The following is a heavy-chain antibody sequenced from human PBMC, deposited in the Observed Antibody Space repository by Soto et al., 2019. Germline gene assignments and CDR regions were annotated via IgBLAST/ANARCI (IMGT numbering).Heavy chain of an antibody. CDR3: AGCATAVAADY. V-gene: IGHV3-53*01. Sequence: EVQLVESGGGLIQPGGSLRLSCAASGFSVTTNYMTWVRQAPGKGLQWVSVIYTGGTTHYADSVKGRFTISRDMSKNTLYLQMNSLSADDTAVYYCAGCATAVAADYWGQGTLVTVSS. CDR1: GFSVTTNY. J-gene: IGHJ4*02. D-gene: IGHD6-19*01. CDR2: IYTGGTT.